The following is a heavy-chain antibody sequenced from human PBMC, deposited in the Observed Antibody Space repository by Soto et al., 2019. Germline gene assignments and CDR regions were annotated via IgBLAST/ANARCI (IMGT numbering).Heavy chain of an antibody. CDR2: INPNSGGT. Sequence: ASVKVSCNASGYTLTGYYMHWVRQAPGQGLEWMGWINPNSGGTNYAQKFQGRVTMTTDTSISTAYMELSRLRSDDTAVYYCARVKRAYYDFCLAYSGQGTLVTVSS. J-gene: IGHJ4*02. CDR3: ARVKRAYYDFCLAY. D-gene: IGHD3-3*01. V-gene: IGHV1-2*02. CDR1: GYTLTGYY.